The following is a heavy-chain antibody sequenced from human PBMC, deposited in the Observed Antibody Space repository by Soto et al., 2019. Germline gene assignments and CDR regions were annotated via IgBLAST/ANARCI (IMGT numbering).Heavy chain of an antibody. CDR3: LIAVAGSFAPDY. CDR1: GFTFSTYS. Sequence: EVQLVESGGGLVKPGGSLRLSCAASGFTFSTYSMNWVRQAPGKGLEWVSYISSSSTYIYYADSVKGRFTISRDNAKNSLYLQMNSLRAEDTSVYYCLIAVAGSFAPDYLGQGTLVTVSS. D-gene: IGHD6-19*01. CDR2: ISSSSTYI. V-gene: IGHV3-21*01. J-gene: IGHJ4*02.